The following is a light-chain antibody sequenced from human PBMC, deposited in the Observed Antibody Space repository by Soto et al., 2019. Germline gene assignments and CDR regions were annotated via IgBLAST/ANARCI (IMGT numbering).Light chain of an antibody. CDR1: QSVNIY. J-gene: IGKJ4*01. CDR2: GAT. V-gene: IGKV3D-15*01. Sequence: EIVMTQPPATLSVSPGERATLSCRASQSVNIYLAWYQQKPGQAPRLLIFGATYRATGIPARFSGSGSGTEFNLTISSLQCEDFAVYFCQQYDDWLRLTFGGGTKVEIK. CDR3: QQYDDWLRLT.